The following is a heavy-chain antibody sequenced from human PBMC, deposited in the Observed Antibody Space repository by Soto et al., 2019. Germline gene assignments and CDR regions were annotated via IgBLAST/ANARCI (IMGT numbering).Heavy chain of an antibody. D-gene: IGHD5-18*01. CDR1: AVTFSCYA. Sequence: SVKVSCKASAVTFSCYAMSWVRQAPGQGLEWMGGIIPIFCIANYAQKFQGRVTITADTSTRTAYMALSSLRSEDTAVYYCARSLGTRGYSYGYDYWGQGTLVTVSS. CDR3: ARSLGTRGYSYGYDY. CDR2: IIPIFCIA. J-gene: IGHJ4*02. V-gene: IGHV1-69*10.